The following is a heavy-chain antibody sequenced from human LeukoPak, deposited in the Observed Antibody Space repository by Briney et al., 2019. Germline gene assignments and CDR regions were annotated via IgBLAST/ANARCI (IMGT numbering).Heavy chain of an antibody. V-gene: IGHV1-69*13. CDR2: IIPIFGTA. Sequence: ASVKVSCKASGGTFSSYAISWVRQAPGQGLEWMGGIIPIFGTANYAQKFQGRVTITADESTSTAYMELSSLRSGDTAVYYCARDWKAAAGNWGQGTLVTVSS. J-gene: IGHJ4*02. D-gene: IGHD6-13*01. CDR1: GGTFSSYA. CDR3: ARDWKAAAGN.